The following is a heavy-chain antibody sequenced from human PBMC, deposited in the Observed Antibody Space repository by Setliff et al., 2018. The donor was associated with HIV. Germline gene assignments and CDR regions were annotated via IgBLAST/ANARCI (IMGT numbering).Heavy chain of an antibody. CDR2: INHSGNT. V-gene: IGHV4-34*01. J-gene: IGHJ4*02. CDR3: ARGALSLTMTKLLSFFDC. CDR1: GGSSSGNY. D-gene: IGHD3-22*01. Sequence: SETLSLTCAVYGGSSSGNYWSWIRQTPGKGLEWIAEINHSGNTNYNPSLKSRVTISVVASKSHFSLKMTSVTAADTAVYYCARGALSLTMTKLLSFFDCWGQGTLVTVSS.